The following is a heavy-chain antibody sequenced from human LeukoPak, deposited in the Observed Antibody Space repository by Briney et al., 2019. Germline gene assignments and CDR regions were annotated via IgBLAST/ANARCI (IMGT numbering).Heavy chain of an antibody. Sequence: SETLSLTCAVYGGSFSGYYWSWIRQPPGKGLEWIGEINHSGSTNYNPSLKSRVTISVDTSKKQFSLKLSSVTAADTAVYYCAREWKSRVASRALPGRIDAFDIWGQGTMVTVSS. J-gene: IGHJ3*02. D-gene: IGHD1-1*01. CDR2: INHSGST. CDR1: GGSFSGYY. CDR3: AREWKSRVASRALPGRIDAFDI. V-gene: IGHV4-34*01.